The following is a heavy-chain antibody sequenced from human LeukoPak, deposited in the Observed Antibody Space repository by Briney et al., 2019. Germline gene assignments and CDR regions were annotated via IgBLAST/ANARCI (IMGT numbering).Heavy chain of an antibody. Sequence: ASVKVSCKASGYTFDSHDINWVRQATGQGLEWMGWMNPYSGNTGYAQKFQGGVTMTRDTSINTAYPEFYSLRSEDTAVYYCARGYSPTLRTTGNDYWGQGTLVTVSS. CDR2: MNPYSGNT. V-gene: IGHV1-8*01. CDR1: GYTFDSHD. J-gene: IGHJ4*02. CDR3: ARGYSPTLRTTGNDY. D-gene: IGHD1-1*01.